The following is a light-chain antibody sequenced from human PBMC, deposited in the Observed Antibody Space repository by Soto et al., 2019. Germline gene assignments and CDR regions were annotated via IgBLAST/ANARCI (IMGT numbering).Light chain of an antibody. Sequence: IQLTQSPSSLSASVGDRVTITCRASQGISSYLAWYQLKPGKGPRLLIYAASTLQSGVPSRFSGSGSGIDFTLTISSLQPEDFVTYYCQQLKSYPITFGQGTRLEIK. CDR1: QGISSY. CDR2: AAS. V-gene: IGKV1-9*01. CDR3: QQLKSYPIT. J-gene: IGKJ5*01.